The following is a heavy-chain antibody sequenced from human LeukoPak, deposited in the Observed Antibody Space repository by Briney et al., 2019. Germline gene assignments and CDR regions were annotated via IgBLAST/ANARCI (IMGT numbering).Heavy chain of an antibody. D-gene: IGHD6-13*01. CDR3: ARLIAATGTINHGMDV. Sequence: PGESLKISCKGSGYSFTSFWIGWVRQMPGKGLEWMGIIYPGDSDTRYSPSFQGQVTISADKSITTAYLQWSSLKASDTAIYYCARLIAATGTINHGMDVWGQGTTVTVSS. V-gene: IGHV5-51*01. CDR2: IYPGDSDT. CDR1: GYSFTSFW. J-gene: IGHJ6*02.